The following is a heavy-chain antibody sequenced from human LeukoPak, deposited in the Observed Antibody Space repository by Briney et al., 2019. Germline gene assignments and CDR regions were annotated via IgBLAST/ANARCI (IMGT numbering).Heavy chain of an antibody. CDR2: IYNSGST. D-gene: IGHD1-14*01. J-gene: IGHJ4*02. CDR1: GFTVSSYY. Sequence: GGSLRLSCAASGFTVSSYYMSWVRQAPGRGLEWVSVIYNSGSTYYADSVKGRFTISRDNSKNTLYLQMNSLRAEDTAVYYCAKARGTSATAPNYWGQGTLVTVSS. V-gene: IGHV3-53*01. CDR3: AKARGTSATAPNY.